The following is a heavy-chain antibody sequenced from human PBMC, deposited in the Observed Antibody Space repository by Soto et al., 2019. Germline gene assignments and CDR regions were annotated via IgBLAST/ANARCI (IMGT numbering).Heavy chain of an antibody. CDR2: ISYDGSNK. J-gene: IGHJ6*02. CDR1: GFTFSSYA. Sequence: QVQLVESGGGVVQPGRSLRLSCAASGFTFSSYAMHWVRQAPGKGLEWVAVISYDGSNKYYADSVKGRFTISRDNSKNTLYLQMNSLRAEDTAVYYCARDGSGMRIAAAVDYGMDVWGQGTTVTVSS. D-gene: IGHD6-13*01. CDR3: ARDGSGMRIAAAVDYGMDV. V-gene: IGHV3-30-3*01.